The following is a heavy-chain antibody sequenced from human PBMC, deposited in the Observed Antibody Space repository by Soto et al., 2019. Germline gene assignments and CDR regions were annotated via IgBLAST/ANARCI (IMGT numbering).Heavy chain of an antibody. CDR3: ARVWGGAFDF. D-gene: IGHD3-10*01. CDR1: GGSINSGGYS. V-gene: IGHV4-30-2*01. CDR2: IYHTGTT. J-gene: IGHJ3*01. Sequence: SETLSLTCTVSGGSINSGGYSWTWIRQPPGKGLEWIGFIYHTGTTYYNPSLKSRVTISVDRSKNQFSLKLSSVTAADTAVYYCARVWGGAFDFWGQGTMVT.